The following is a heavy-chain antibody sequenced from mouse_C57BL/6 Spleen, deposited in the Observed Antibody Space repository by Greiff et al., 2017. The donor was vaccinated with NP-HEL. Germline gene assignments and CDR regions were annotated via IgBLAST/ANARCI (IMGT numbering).Heavy chain of an antibody. CDR2: IYPGDGDT. D-gene: IGHD1-1*01. CDR3: ARSPTITTVVAEAY. Sequence: VQLQQSGPELVKPGASVKISCKASGYAFSSSWMNWVKQRPGKGLEWIGRIYPGDGDTNYNGKFKGKATLTADKSSSTAYMQLSSLTSEDSAVYFCARSPTITTVVAEAYWGQGTTLTVSS. CDR1: GYAFSSSW. V-gene: IGHV1-82*01. J-gene: IGHJ2*01.